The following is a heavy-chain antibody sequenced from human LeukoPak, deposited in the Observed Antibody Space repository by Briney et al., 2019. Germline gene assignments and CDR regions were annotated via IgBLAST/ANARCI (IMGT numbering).Heavy chain of an antibody. CDR1: GFTFSSYS. CDR3: VRRHDAFDI. CDR2: ISSSSSTI. J-gene: IGHJ3*02. Sequence: PGGSLRLSCAASGFTFSSYSMNWVRQAPGKGLEWVSYISSSSSTIYYADSVKGRFTISRDNAKNSLYLQMNSLRAEDTALYYCVRRHDAFDIWGQGTKVTVSS. V-gene: IGHV3-48*04.